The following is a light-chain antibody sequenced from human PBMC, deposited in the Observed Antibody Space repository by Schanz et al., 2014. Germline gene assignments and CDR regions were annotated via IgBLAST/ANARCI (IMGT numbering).Light chain of an antibody. CDR2: GAS. J-gene: IGKJ2*01. Sequence: EIVLTQSPGTLSLSPGERATLSCRASQSVSGTYLAWYQQKPGQAPRLLIYGASSRATGIPDRFSGSGSGTDITLTISRLAPEDYAVYFCQHYDNSLRYAFGQGTRLEIK. CDR3: QHYDNSLRYA. CDR1: QSVSGTY. V-gene: IGKV3-20*01.